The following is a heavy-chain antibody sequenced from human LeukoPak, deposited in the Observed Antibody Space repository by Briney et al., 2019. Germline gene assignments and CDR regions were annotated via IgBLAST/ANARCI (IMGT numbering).Heavy chain of an antibody. CDR2: ISAYNGNT. D-gene: IGHD5-24*01. Sequence: ASVNVSCKASGYTFTSYGISWVRQAPGQGLEWMGWISAYNGNTNYAQKLQGRVTMTTDTSTSTAYMELRSLRSDDTAVYYCAKVIRGKERYNYLSDYWGQGTLVTVSS. V-gene: IGHV1-18*01. CDR3: AKVIRGKERYNYLSDY. CDR1: GYTFTSYG. J-gene: IGHJ4*02.